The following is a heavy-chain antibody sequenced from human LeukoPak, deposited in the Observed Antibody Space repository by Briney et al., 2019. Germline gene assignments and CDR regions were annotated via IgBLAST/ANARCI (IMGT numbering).Heavy chain of an antibody. D-gene: IGHD4-17*01. J-gene: IGHJ4*02. CDR1: GYTFTGYY. CDR3: ARDSTTDYGDYEKADY. V-gene: IGHV1-2*02. Sequence: ASVKVSCKASGYTFTGYYMHWVRQAPGQGLEWMGWINPNSGGTSYAQKFQGRVTMTRDTSISTAYMELSRLRSDDTAVYYCARDSTTDYGDYEKADYWGQGTLVTVSS. CDR2: INPNSGGT.